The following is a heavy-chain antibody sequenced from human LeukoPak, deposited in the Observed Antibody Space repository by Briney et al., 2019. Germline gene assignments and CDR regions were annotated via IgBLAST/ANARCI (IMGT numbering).Heavy chain of an antibody. CDR1: GFTFSSSA. CDR2: INGDGSDT. V-gene: IGHV3-23*01. CDR3: AKGGGYAPLDY. D-gene: IGHD5-12*01. Sequence: GGSLRLSCAASGFTFSSSAMTWVRHTSGKGLEWVSAINGDGSDTIYTDSVKDRFTVSRDNSKNTLYLQMQSLRAEDTAVYYCAKGGGYAPLDYWGQGTLVSVSS. J-gene: IGHJ4*02.